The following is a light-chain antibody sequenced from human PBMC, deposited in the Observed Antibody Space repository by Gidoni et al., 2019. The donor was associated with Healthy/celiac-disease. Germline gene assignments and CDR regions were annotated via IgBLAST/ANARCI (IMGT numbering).Light chain of an antibody. V-gene: IGKV3-20*01. J-gene: IGKJ2*01. Sequence: DIVLTQSPGTLSLAPVERATLSCRASQRVRSSYSAWSQQKPGQAHRLLIYGSSGRATGIPDRFSGSGAGTDFTLTISRLEPEDVAVYYCQQYGSSPNTFGQGTKLEIK. CDR1: QRVRSSY. CDR2: GSS. CDR3: QQYGSSPNT.